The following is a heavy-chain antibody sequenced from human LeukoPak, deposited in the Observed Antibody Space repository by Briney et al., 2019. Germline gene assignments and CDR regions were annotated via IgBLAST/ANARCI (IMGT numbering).Heavy chain of an antibody. CDR1: GGSISRYY. J-gene: IGHJ3*02. D-gene: IGHD6-13*01. V-gene: IGHV4-59*01. CDR2: IYYSGST. Sequence: SQTLSLTCTVAGGSISRYYWSWVRQPPGKGLEWIGYIYYSGSTNYNPSLKSRATISVDTSKNQFSLKLGSVTPADTAVYYCAREGIAAADYAFDIWGQGTMVTVSS. CDR3: AREGIAAADYAFDI.